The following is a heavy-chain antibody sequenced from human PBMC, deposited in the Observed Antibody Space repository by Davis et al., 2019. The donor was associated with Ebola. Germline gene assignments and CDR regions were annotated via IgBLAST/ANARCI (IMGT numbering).Heavy chain of an antibody. CDR3: AKLAQGQRIDS. CDR2: VSYSGTT. J-gene: IGHJ4*02. V-gene: IGHV4-59*08. Sequence: SETLSLTCTVSGGSIWNSYWMWIRLSPGNGLQWIGYVSYSGTTSSNPSLNSRVTISVDTSKNRFFLKLPSLTAADTAVYYCAKLAQGQRIDSWGQGTLVTVSS. D-gene: IGHD6-25*01. CDR1: GGSIWNSY.